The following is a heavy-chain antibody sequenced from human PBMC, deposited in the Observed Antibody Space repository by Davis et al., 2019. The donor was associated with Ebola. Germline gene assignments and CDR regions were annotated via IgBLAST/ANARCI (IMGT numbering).Heavy chain of an antibody. CDR1: GFSLSTSGVG. J-gene: IGHJ4*02. V-gene: IGHV2-5*02. CDR3: ARIDYSSGFSYYFDY. D-gene: IGHD6-19*01. CDR2: IYWDDDK. Sequence: SGPTLVKPTQTLTLTCTFSGFSLSTSGVGVGWIRQPPGKALEWPALIYWDDDKRYSPSLKSRLTITKDTSKNQVVLTMTNMDPVDTATYYCARIDYSSGFSYYFDYWGQGTLVTVSS.